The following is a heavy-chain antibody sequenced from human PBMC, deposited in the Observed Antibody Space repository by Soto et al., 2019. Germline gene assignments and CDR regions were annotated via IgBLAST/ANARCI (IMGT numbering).Heavy chain of an antibody. CDR1: GFPFSRYT. CDR3: ARSGGSYFGPFDS. V-gene: IGHV3-30-3*01. J-gene: IGHJ4*02. D-gene: IGHD1-26*01. Sequence: GGSLQLSSASSGFPFSRYTMHWFRQAPGKGLDWVAVISYDGSNKYYADSVKGRFTISRDNSKNTLYVQMKSLRAEDTAVFYCARSGGSYFGPFDSWGQGTLVTVSS. CDR2: ISYDGSNK.